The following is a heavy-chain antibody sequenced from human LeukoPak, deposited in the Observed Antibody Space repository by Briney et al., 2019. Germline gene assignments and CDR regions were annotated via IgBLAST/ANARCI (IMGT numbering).Heavy chain of an antibody. V-gene: IGHV3-30*02. D-gene: IGHD6-19*01. CDR3: AKAPVAGIFDY. Sequence: QPGRSLRLSCAASGFTFSSYAMHWVRQAPGKGLEWVAFILSDGSNEYYVDSVKGRFTISRDNSKNTLYLQMNSLRSEDTAVYYCAKAPVAGIFDYWGQGTLVTVSS. CDR1: GFTFSSYA. J-gene: IGHJ4*02. CDR2: ILSDGSNE.